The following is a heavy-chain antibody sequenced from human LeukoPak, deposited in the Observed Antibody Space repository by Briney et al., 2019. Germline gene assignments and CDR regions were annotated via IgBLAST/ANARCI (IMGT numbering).Heavy chain of an antibody. Sequence: TTSETLSLTCSVSGGSINNKIYYWGWIRQPPGKGLEWIGNIYYSETTYYNPSLKSRVTISVDTSKNQFSLKLSSVTAADTAVYYCASQQYYDLPGGAFDIWGQGTMVTVSS. V-gene: IGHV4-39*01. D-gene: IGHD3-3*01. CDR2: IYYSETT. CDR1: GGSINNKIYY. J-gene: IGHJ3*02. CDR3: ASQQYYDLPGGAFDI.